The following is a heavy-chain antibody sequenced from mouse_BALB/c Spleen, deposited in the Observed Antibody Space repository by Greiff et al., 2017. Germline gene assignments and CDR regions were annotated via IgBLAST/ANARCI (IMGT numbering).Heavy chain of an antibody. V-gene: IGHV5-17*02. Sequence: EVKLMESGGGLVQPGGSRKLSCAASGFTFSSFGMHWVRQAPEKGLEWVAYISSGSSTIYYADTVKGRFTISRDNPKNTLFLQMTSLRSEDTAMYYCARELRRRDYYAMDYWGQGTSVTVSS. D-gene: IGHD2-12*01. CDR1: GFTFSSFG. CDR3: ARELRRRDYYAMDY. CDR2: ISSGSSTI. J-gene: IGHJ4*01.